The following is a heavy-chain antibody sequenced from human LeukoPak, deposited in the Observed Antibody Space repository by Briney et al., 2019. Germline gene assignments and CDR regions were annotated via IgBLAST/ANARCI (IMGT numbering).Heavy chain of an antibody. CDR1: GGTFISYA. CDR2: IIPIFGTA. CDR3: ARDSRYYYDSSGYYYMIY. J-gene: IGHJ4*02. V-gene: IGHV1-69*13. Sequence: SVKVSCKASGGTFISYAISWVRQAPGQGLEWMGGIIPIFGTANYAQKFQGRVTITADESTSTAYMELSSLRSEDTAVYYCARDSRYYYDSSGYYYMIYWGQGTLVTVSS. D-gene: IGHD3-22*01.